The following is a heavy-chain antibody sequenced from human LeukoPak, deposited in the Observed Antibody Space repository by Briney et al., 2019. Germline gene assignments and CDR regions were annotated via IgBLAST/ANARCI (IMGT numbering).Heavy chain of an antibody. CDR1: GFTFSSYS. CDR2: ISSSSSYI. V-gene: IGHV3-21*01. J-gene: IGHJ3*02. CDR3: ARVGVYFDSSGYYLGALDI. Sequence: PGGSLRLSCAASGFTFSSYSMNWVRQAPGKGLEWVSSISSSSSYIYYADSVKGRFTISRDNAKNSLYLQMNSLRAEDTAVYYCARVGVYFDSSGYYLGALDIWGQGTLVTVSS. D-gene: IGHD3-22*01.